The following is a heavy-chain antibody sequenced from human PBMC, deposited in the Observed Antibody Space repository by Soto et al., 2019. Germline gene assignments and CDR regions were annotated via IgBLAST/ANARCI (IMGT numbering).Heavy chain of an antibody. CDR1: GFTFSTSW. Sequence: EVQVVESGGGLVQPGGSLRLSCAASGFTFSTSWMHWVRQAQGKGLLWVSRINSDGTATTYADSVKGRFTISRDNAKNTLYMQMNSMRGEDTAGYYCATDVGVTFWGQGILVTRCS. CDR2: INSDGTAT. CDR3: ATDVGVTF. J-gene: IGHJ4*02. V-gene: IGHV3-74*01. D-gene: IGHD1-26*01.